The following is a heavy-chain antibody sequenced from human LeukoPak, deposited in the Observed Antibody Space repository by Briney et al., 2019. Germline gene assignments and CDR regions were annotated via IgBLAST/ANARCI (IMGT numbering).Heavy chain of an antibody. J-gene: IGHJ2*01. CDR2: FGSAGDT. Sequence: PGGSLRLSCAPSGFPFSAYDMHWVRQAPGKGLEWVSAFGSAGDTYYPGAVKGRFTISRDYAMNSVYLQMNSLRAGDTAVYFCVRGALPGDNWYFDLWGRGTLVTVAS. V-gene: IGHV3-13*01. CDR1: GFPFSAYD. CDR3: VRGALPGDNWYFDL.